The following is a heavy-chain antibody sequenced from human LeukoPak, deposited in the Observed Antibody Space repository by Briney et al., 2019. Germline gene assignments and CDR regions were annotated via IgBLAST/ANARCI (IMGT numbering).Heavy chain of an antibody. CDR1: GFSVDSYH. D-gene: IGHD2-2*01. CDR3: ARGETSSYDY. V-gene: IGHV3-53*01. Sequence: GGSLRLSCAATGFSVDSYHMSWVRQAPGKGLEWVSVIYSGGNTYYADSVKGRFTISRDNSKNTVYLQMNSLRAEDTAVYYCARGETSSYDYWGQGTLVTVSS. J-gene: IGHJ4*02. CDR2: IYSGGNT.